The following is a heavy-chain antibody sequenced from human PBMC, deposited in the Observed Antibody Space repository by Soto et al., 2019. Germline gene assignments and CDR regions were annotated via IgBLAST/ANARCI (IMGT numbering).Heavy chain of an antibody. CDR1: GGSITSGGYS. CDR2: TYQSGSA. J-gene: IGHJ6*02. CDR3: ARDYYGMDV. V-gene: IGHV4-30-2*06. Sequence: TLSLTCTVSGGSITSGGYSWTWIRQSPGKGLEWIGYTYQSGSAYYNPSLKSRVTISVDRSKNQFSLNLTSVTAADTAVYYCARDYYGMDVWGQGTTVTVSS.